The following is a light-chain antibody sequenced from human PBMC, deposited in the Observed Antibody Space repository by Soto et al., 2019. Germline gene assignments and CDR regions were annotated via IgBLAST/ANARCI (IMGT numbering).Light chain of an antibody. V-gene: IGLV2-11*01. CDR1: SSDVGGYNY. Sequence: QSALTQPRSVSGSPGQSVTISCTGTSSDVGGYNYVSWYQQHPGKAPKLMIYDVSKRPSGVPDRFSASKSGNTASLTISGLQAEDEAEYYCCSYAGSYTWVFGGAPKVTVL. CDR3: CSYAGSYTWV. CDR2: DVS. J-gene: IGLJ3*02.